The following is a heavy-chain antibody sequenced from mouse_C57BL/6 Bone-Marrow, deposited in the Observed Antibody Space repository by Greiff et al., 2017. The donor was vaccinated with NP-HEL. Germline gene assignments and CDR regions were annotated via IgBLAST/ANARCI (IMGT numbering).Heavy chain of an antibody. J-gene: IGHJ3*01. CDR1: GYTFTSYG. CDR2: IYPRSGNT. CDR3: AREGRYGSSGAWFAY. V-gene: IGHV1-81*01. D-gene: IGHD1-1*01. Sequence: QVQLKQSGAELARPGASVKLSCKASGYTFTSYGISWLKQRTGQGLEWIGEIYPRSGNTYYNEKFKGKATLTADKSSSTAYMELRSLTSEDSAVYFCAREGRYGSSGAWFAYWGQGTLVTVSA.